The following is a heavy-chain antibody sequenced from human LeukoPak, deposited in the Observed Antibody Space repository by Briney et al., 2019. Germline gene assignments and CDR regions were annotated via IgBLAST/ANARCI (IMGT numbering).Heavy chain of an antibody. V-gene: IGHV1-46*01. CDR1: GNTFTTYY. CDR2: INPSGGGT. CDR3: ASGYKTVSVFDH. Sequence: ASVKVSCKASGNTFTTYYMHWVRQAPGQGLVWMGLINPSGGGTRYAQKFQGRVTMTRDTSTSTVYMELSSLRSEDTAVYYCASGYKTVSVFDHWGQGTLVTVSS. J-gene: IGHJ4*02. D-gene: IGHD5-24*01.